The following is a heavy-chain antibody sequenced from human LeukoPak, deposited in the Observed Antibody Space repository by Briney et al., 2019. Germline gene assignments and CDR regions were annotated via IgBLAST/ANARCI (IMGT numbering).Heavy chain of an antibody. CDR2: IYHSGST. Sequence: KASETLSLTCTVSGGSISSGGYYWSWIRQPPGKGLEWIGYIYHSGSTYYNPSLKSRVTISVDRSKNQFSLKLSSVTAADTAVYYCARVAGIITGRRWFDPWGQGTLVTVSS. CDR1: GGSISSGGYY. D-gene: IGHD1-20*01. CDR3: ARVAGIITGRRWFDP. J-gene: IGHJ5*02. V-gene: IGHV4-30-2*01.